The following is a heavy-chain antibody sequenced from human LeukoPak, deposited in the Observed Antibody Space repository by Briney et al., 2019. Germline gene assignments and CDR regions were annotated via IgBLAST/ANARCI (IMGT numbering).Heavy chain of an antibody. Sequence: GGSLRLSCAASGFTFSSYGMHWVRQAPGKGLEWVAVIWYDGSNKYYADSVKGRFTISRDNSKDTLYLQMNSLRAEDTAVFYCVPGTPTMIPYYFDYWGQGTLVTVSS. CDR3: VPGTPTMIPYYFDY. V-gene: IGHV3-33*01. D-gene: IGHD3-22*01. J-gene: IGHJ4*02. CDR1: GFTFSSYG. CDR2: IWYDGSNK.